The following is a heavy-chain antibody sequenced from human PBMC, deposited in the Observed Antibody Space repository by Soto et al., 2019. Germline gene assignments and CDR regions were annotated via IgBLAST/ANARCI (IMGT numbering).Heavy chain of an antibody. D-gene: IGHD3-16*01. CDR2: IYWDDDK. CDR1: GFSLSTSGVG. J-gene: IGHJ4*02. V-gene: IGHV2-5*02. Sequence: QITLKESGPTLVTPTQTLTLTCTFSGFSLSTSGVGVSWIRQPPGKALEWLTVIYWDDDKRYSPSLKNRLTITKDTSKKQVVLTLTTMDPVDTATYYCAHSDSRRFLDSWGQGTLVTVPS. CDR3: AHSDSRRFLDS.